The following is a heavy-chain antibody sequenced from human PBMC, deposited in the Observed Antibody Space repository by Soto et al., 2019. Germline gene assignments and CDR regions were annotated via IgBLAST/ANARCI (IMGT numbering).Heavy chain of an antibody. CDR3: AKQGYCTNGVCYNPYGMDV. D-gene: IGHD2-8*01. V-gene: IGHV3-23*01. CDR1: GFTFSSYA. J-gene: IGHJ6*02. Sequence: EVQLLESGGGLVQPGGSLRLSCAASGFTFSSYAMSWVRQAPGKGLEWVSAISGSGGSTYYADSLKGRFTISRDNSKNTLDLQMNSLRAEDTAVYYCAKQGYCTNGVCYNPYGMDVWGQGTTVTVSS. CDR2: ISGSGGST.